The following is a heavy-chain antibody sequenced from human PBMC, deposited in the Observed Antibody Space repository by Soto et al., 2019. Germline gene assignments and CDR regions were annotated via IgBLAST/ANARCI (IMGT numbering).Heavy chain of an antibody. J-gene: IGHJ3*02. CDR1: GGSISSGGYY. Sequence: QVQLQESGPGLVKPPQTLSLTCTVSGGSISSGGYYWSWLRQHPGKGPEWIGYIYYSGSTYYNPPLKCRVTITVAASKNRFSRKLSAVAAADTAVYYCARVSEAYYYDSSGCDSIWGQGTMVTVSS. D-gene: IGHD3-22*01. CDR3: ARVSEAYYYDSSGCDSI. V-gene: IGHV4-31*03. CDR2: IYYSGST.